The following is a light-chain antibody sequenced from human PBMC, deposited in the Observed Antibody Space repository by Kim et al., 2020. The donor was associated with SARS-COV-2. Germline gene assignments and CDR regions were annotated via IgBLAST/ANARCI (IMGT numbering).Light chain of an antibody. CDR3: QSYDDNIWV. Sequence: NFMLTQSHSVSQSPGKTVIISCTRSSGSIVSDFVQWFQQRPGSSPTTVIYEDHKRPSGVPDRFSGSVDSSSNSASLTISGLRAEDEADYYCQSYDDNIWVFGGGTQRTVL. V-gene: IGLV6-57*01. CDR2: EDH. CDR1: SGSIVSDF. J-gene: IGLJ3*02.